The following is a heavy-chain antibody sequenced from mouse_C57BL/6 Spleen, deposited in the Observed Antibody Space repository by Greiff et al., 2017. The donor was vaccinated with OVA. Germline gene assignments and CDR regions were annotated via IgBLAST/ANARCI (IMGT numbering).Heavy chain of an antibody. CDR3: ARHWEDAMDY. D-gene: IGHD4-1*01. V-gene: IGHV1-81*01. CDR2: IYPRSGNT. CDR1: GYTFTSYG. J-gene: IGHJ4*01. Sequence: QVQLQQSGAELARPGASVKLSCKASGYTFTSYGISWVKQSTGQGLEWIGEIYPRSGNTYYNEKFKGKATLTADKSSSTAYMELRSLTSEDSAVYFCARHWEDAMDYWGQGTSVTVSS.